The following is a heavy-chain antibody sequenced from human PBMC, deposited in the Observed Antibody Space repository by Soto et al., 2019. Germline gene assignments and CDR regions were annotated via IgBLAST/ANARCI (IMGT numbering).Heavy chain of an antibody. D-gene: IGHD4-17*01. CDR3: AKDPYGDYYYYYMDV. CDR1: GFTFNSYT. V-gene: IGHV3-23*01. J-gene: IGHJ6*03. CDR2: ISGSGGSP. Sequence: PGGSLRLSCAASGFTFNSYTMAWVRQAPGKGLEWVSSISGSGGSPSYADSVQGRFTISRDNSRNTISLQMNSLRAEDTAVYYCAKDPYGDYYYYYMDVWGKGTTVTVSS.